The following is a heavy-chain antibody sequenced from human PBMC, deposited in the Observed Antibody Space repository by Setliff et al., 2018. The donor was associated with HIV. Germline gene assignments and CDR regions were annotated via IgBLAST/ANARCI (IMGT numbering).Heavy chain of an antibody. CDR1: GYTFTSYA. J-gene: IGHJ4*02. Sequence: ASVKVSCKASGYTFTSYAMHWVRQAPGQRLEWMGWINAGNGNTKYSQKFQGRVTITRNTSITTAYMELSSLRSEDTAVYYCATRPRDDFWSGFDYWGRGTLVTVSS. CDR2: INAGNGNT. CDR3: ATRPRDDFWSGFDY. D-gene: IGHD3-3*01. V-gene: IGHV1-3*01.